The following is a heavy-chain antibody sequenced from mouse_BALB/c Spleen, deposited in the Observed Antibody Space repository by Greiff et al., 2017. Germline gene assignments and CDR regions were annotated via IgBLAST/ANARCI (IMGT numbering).Heavy chain of an antibody. D-gene: IGHD1-1*01. J-gene: IGHJ3*01. CDR1: GFTFSSYA. CDR3: ARGGVDYGSSPAWFAY. CDR2: ISSGGST. Sequence: EVQLVESGGGLVKPGGSLKLSCAASGFTFSSYAMSWVRQTPEKRLEWVASISSGGSTYYPDSVKGRFTISRDNARNILYLQMSSLRSEDTAMYYCARGGVDYGSSPAWFAYWGQGTLVTVSA. V-gene: IGHV5-6-5*01.